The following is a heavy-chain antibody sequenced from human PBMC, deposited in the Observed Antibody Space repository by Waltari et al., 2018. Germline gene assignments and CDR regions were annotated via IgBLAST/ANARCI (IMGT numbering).Heavy chain of an antibody. V-gene: IGHV3-48*03. CDR1: GFTFNSYE. D-gene: IGHD3-3*01. CDR3: AREWSVRYGMDV. J-gene: IGHJ6*02. Sequence: EVQLVESGGGLVQPGGSLRLSCAASGFTFNSYEMNWVRQAPGKGLEWVSYISSSGSTINYAESVKGRFTISRDNAKNSLYVQMNSLRAEDTAVYYCAREWSVRYGMDVWGQGTTVTVSS. CDR2: ISSSGSTI.